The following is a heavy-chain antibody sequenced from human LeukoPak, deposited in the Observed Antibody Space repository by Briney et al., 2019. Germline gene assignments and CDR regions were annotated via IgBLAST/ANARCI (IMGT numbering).Heavy chain of an antibody. CDR1: GFTFDSYA. CDR3: AKSVETYTNDHYFDF. Sequence: SGGSLRLSCAASGFTFDSYAMTWVRQAPGKGLEWVSSISGGGGITNYADSVKGRFTISRDSSKNTLYLQMNSLRAEDTAVYYCAKSVETYTNDHYFDFWGQGTLVTVSS. J-gene: IGHJ4*02. D-gene: IGHD3-16*01. V-gene: IGHV3-23*01. CDR2: ISGGGGIT.